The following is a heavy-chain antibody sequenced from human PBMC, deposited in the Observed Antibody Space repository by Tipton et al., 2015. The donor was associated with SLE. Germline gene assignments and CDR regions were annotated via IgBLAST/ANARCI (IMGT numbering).Heavy chain of an antibody. D-gene: IGHD2-21*01. CDR3: AKDLGLAVVIAAFDI. J-gene: IGHJ3*02. V-gene: IGHV3-9*01. CDR2: ITRNSDNV. Sequence: SLRLSCAASGFTFEDFGMHWVRQVPGKGLEWVSGITRNSDNVGYADSVKGRFTISRDNAKNSLFLEMNSLRPDDTALYYCAKDLGLAVVIAAFDIWGPGTTLAVSS. CDR1: GFTFEDFG.